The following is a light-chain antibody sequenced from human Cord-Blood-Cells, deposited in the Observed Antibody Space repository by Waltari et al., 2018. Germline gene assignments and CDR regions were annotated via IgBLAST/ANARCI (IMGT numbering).Light chain of an antibody. CDR3: AAWDDSLSGWV. V-gene: IGLV1-47*01. CDR2: RNN. J-gene: IGLJ3*02. CDR1: SSNIGSIY. Sequence: QSVLTQPPSASGTPGQRVTISCSGSSSNIGSIYVSWYQTLPGTAPKLLIYRNNQRPSGVPDRFSGSKSGTSASLTISGLRSEDEADYYCAAWDDSLSGWVFGGGTKLTVL.